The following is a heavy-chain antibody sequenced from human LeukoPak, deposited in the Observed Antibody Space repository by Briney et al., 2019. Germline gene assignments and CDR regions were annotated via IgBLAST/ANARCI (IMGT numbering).Heavy chain of an antibody. Sequence: SEILSLTCTVSGGSISSGDYYWSWIRQPPGKGLEWIGYIYYSGSTYYNPSLKSRVTISVDTSKNQFSLKLSSVTAADTAVYYCARGSDYYDSSGLNYFDYWGQGTLVTVSS. D-gene: IGHD3-22*01. CDR2: IYYSGST. CDR3: ARGSDYYDSSGLNYFDY. CDR1: GGSISSGDYY. V-gene: IGHV4-30-4*01. J-gene: IGHJ4*02.